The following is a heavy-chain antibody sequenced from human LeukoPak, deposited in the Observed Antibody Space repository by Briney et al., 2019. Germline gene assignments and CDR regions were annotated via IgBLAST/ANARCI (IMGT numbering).Heavy chain of an antibody. J-gene: IGHJ1*01. Sequence: SETLSLTCTVSNGSISSYYWSWIRQPPGMGLEWIGNIYHSGSNSYNPSLKSRVTISVDTPKNQFSLKLSSVTAADTAVYWCARVAAGTGFFQHWGQGTLVTVSS. V-gene: IGHV4-59*08. CDR1: NGSISSYY. CDR2: IYHSGSN. D-gene: IGHD6-13*01. CDR3: ARVAAGTGFFQH.